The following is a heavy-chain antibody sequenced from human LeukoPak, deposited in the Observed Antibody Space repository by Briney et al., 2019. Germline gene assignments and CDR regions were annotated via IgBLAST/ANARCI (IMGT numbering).Heavy chain of an antibody. V-gene: IGHV1-2*02. CDR2: IYPNSGGT. CDR3: ARGGLARRVNQYYFDY. Sequence: GASVKVSCKASGYTFTGYYLHWVRQAPGQGLEWMGWIYPNSGGTNYAQKFQGRVTMTRDTSISTAYMELSRLRSDDTAVYYCARGGLARRVNQYYFDYWGQGTLVTVSS. CDR1: GYTFTGYY. D-gene: IGHD1-14*01. J-gene: IGHJ4*02.